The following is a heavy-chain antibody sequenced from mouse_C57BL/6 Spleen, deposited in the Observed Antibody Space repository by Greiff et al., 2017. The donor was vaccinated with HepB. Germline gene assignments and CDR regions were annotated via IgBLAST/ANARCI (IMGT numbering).Heavy chain of an antibody. V-gene: IGHV1-80*01. D-gene: IGHD1-1*01. CDR3: ARGGFIYGYFDV. J-gene: IGHJ1*03. Sequence: QVQLQQSGAELVKPGASVKISCKASGYAFSSYWMNWVKQRPGKGLEWIGQIYPGDGDTNYNGKVKGKATLTADKSSSTAYMQLSSLTSEDSAVYFCARGGFIYGYFDVWGTGTTVTVSS. CDR2: IYPGDGDT. CDR1: GYAFSSYW.